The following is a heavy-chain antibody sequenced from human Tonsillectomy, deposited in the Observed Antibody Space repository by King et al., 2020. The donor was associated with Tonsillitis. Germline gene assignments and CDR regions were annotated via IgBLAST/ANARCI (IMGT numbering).Heavy chain of an antibody. J-gene: IGHJ4*02. V-gene: IGHV3-30*02. D-gene: IGHD3-16*02. Sequence: HVQLVESGGGVVQPGGSLRLSCAASGFKFSSYGMHWVRQAPGKGLEWVAFIRYDGSNKYYADSVKGRFTISRDNSKNTLYLQMNSLRAEDTAVYYCAKDRGDDYVWGSYRPGEYWGQGTLVTVSS. CDR2: IRYDGSNK. CDR1: GFKFSSYG. CDR3: AKDRGDDYVWGSYRPGEY.